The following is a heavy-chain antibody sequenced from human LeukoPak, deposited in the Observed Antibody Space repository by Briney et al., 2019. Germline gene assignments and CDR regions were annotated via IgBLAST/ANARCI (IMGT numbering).Heavy chain of an antibody. CDR3: ATDGYTMTDY. CDR1: GFTFDDYA. V-gene: IGHV3-9*01. J-gene: IGHJ4*02. D-gene: IGHD5-24*01. CDR2: ISWNSGSI. Sequence: PGGSLRLSCAASGFTFDDYAMHWVRQAPGKGLEWVSGISWNSGSIGYADSAKGRFTISRDNAKNSLYLQMNSLRAEDTALYYCATDGYTMTDYWGQGTLVTVSS.